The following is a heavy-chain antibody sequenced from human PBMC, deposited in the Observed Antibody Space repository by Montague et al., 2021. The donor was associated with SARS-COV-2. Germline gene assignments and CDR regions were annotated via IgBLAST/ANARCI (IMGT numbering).Heavy chain of an antibody. CDR3: VRDHPYGGPRGAYDI. CDR2: IYDGGAV. J-gene: IGHJ3*02. CDR1: GGSITGYY. D-gene: IGHD4-23*01. V-gene: IGHV4-59*01. Sequence: ETLSLTCTVSGGSITGYYWIWLRRSPGKGLEWIAYIYDGGAVNYNPSLGSRVTISTDTSKNQLSLKVNSVTAADTAVYYCVRDHPYGGPRGAYDIWGQGTVVTVSS.